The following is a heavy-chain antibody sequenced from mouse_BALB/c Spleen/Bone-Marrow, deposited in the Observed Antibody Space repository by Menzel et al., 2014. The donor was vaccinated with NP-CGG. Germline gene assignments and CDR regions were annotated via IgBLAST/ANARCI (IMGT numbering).Heavy chain of an antibody. Sequence: QVHVKQSGPGLVAPSQSLSITCTVSGFSLXTYGVYWVRQPPGKGLEWLGVIWAGGSTNYNSALMSRLSISKDNSKSQVFLKMNSLQTDDTAMYYCARGYDYDSFAYWGQGTLVTVSA. CDR2: IWAGGST. CDR1: GFSLXTYG. D-gene: IGHD2-4*01. J-gene: IGHJ3*01. V-gene: IGHV2-9*02. CDR3: ARGYDYDSFAY.